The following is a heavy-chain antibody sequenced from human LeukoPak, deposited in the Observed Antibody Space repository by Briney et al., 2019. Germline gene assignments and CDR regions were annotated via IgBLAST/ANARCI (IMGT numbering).Heavy chain of an antibody. V-gene: IGHV4-31*03. CDR1: GGSISSDAYC. J-gene: IGHJ4*02. CDR2: ISYSGST. D-gene: IGHD2-2*01. CDR3: AAIVATAIDY. Sequence: SQTLSLTCTVSGGSISSDAYCWGWIRRHPGKGLEWIGYISYSGSTYYNPSLKSRLTISVDTSKNQFSLKLSSVTAADTAVYYCAAIVATAIDYWGQGTLVTVSS.